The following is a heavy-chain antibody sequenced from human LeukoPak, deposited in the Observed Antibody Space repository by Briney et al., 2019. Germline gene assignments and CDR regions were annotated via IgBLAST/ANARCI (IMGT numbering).Heavy chain of an antibody. CDR2: VYTSGST. D-gene: IGHD3-22*01. CDR3: ASLFGYDSSGSNDY. Sequence: SETLSLTCTVSGGSISYYYWSWIRQSAGKGLEWIGRVYTSGSTNDNPSLKSRVTMSVDTSKNQFSLRLSSVTAADTAVYYCASLFGYDSSGSNDYWGQGTLVTVSS. J-gene: IGHJ4*02. CDR1: GGSISYYY. V-gene: IGHV4-4*07.